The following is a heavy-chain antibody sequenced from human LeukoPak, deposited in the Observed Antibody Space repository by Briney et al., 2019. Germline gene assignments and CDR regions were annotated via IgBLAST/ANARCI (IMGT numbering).Heavy chain of an antibody. CDR3: ARYPKRATFDV. CDR1: GFTFDTSW. V-gene: IGHV3-7*01. Sequence: HPGGSLRLSCAASGFTFDTSWMTWVRQAPGRGLEWVASISQDGSERYYADSVKGRLTISRDNAKNSLYLQFHSLRGEDTAVYYCARYPKRATFDVWGQGTMVTVSS. CDR2: ISQDGSER. D-gene: IGHD2-2*01. J-gene: IGHJ3*01.